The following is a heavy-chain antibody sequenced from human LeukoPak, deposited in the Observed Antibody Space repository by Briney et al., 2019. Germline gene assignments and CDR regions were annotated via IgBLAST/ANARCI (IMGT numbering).Heavy chain of an antibody. CDR2: IYSDGDT. CDR1: GDPITSGSYY. D-gene: IGHD3-22*01. V-gene: IGHV4-39*07. CDR3: ARDSGFWLY. J-gene: IGHJ4*02. Sequence: SETLSLTCTVSGDPITSGSYYWGWIRQTPGKGLEWIGNIYSDGDTSFNPSLKSRITMSVDTSKNQFSLKLNSVTAADTAVYFCARDSGFWLYWGQGTLVSVSS.